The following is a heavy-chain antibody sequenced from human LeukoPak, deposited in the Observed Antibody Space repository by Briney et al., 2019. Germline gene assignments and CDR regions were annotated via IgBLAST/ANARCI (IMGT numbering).Heavy chain of an antibody. D-gene: IGHD1-26*01. CDR2: INHSGST. CDR3: ARGLRYSGSVNFDY. CDR1: GGSFSGYY. J-gene: IGHJ4*02. Sequence: KPSETLSLTCAVYGGSFSGYYWSWIRQPPGKGLEWIREINHSGSTNYNPSLKSRVTISVDTSKNQFSLKLSSVTAADTAVYYCARGLRYSGSVNFDYWGQGTLVTVSS. V-gene: IGHV4-34*01.